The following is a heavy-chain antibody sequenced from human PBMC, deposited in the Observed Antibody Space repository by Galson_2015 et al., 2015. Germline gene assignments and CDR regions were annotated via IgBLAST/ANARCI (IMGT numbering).Heavy chain of an antibody. V-gene: IGHV6-1*01. CDR1: GDSVSSHSAA. Sequence: CAISGDSVSSHSAAWNWIRQSPSRGLEWLGRTYYRSKWYNDYAVSVKSRITINPDTSKNQFSLQLNSVTPEDTAVYYCARVKVVAAIDRVVYAFDIWGQWTMVTVSS. CDR2: TYYRSKWYN. D-gene: IGHD2-15*01. J-gene: IGHJ3*02. CDR3: ARVKVVAAIDRVVYAFDI.